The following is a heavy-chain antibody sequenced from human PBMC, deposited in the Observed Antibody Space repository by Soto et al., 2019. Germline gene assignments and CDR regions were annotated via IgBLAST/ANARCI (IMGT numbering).Heavy chain of an antibody. V-gene: IGHV1-18*01. CDR3: ARDQPFDYGDYVGSLDY. Sequence: QVQLVQSGAEVKKPGASVKVSCKASGYTFTSYGISWVRQAPGQGLEWMGWISAYNGNTNYAQKLQGRVTMTTDTRTSTAVMELRSLGSDDTAVYYCARDQPFDYGDYVGSLDYWGQGTLVTVSS. CDR2: ISAYNGNT. CDR1: GYTFTSYG. J-gene: IGHJ4*02. D-gene: IGHD4-17*01.